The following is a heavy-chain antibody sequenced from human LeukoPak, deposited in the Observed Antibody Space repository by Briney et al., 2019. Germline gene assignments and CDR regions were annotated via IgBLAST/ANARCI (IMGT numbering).Heavy chain of an antibody. V-gene: IGHV3-21*01. CDR3: ARDSYDFWSGQNWFDP. J-gene: IGHJ5*02. D-gene: IGHD3-3*01. CDR1: GFTFSSYS. CDR2: ISSSSSYI. Sequence: GGSLRLSCAASGFTFSSYSMNWVRQAPGKGLEWVSSISSSSSYIYYADSVKGRFTISRDNAKNSLYLQMNSLRAEDTAVYYCARDSYDFWSGQNWFDPWAREPWSPSPQ.